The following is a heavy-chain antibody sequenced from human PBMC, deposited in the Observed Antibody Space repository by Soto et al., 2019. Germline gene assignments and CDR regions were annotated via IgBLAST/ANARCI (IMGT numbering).Heavy chain of an antibody. J-gene: IGHJ4*02. V-gene: IGHV4-30-4*01. CDR2: IYYSGST. CDR3: ARVADCRYGRYYFLVAY. Sequence: SETLSLTCTVSGGSISSGDYYWSWIRQPPGKGLEWIGYIYYSGSTYYNPSLKSRVTTSVDTSKNQFSLKLSSVTAADTAVYYCARVADCRYGRYYFLVAYPGQRT. CDR1: GGSISSGDYY. D-gene: IGHD2-15*01.